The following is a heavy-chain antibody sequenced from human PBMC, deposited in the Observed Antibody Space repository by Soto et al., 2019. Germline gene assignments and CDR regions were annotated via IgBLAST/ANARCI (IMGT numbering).Heavy chain of an antibody. J-gene: IGHJ4*02. CDR2: TKHRPENFAT. V-gene: IGHV3-72*01. Sequence: PGGSLRLSCAASGFTLSDQYMDWVRQAPGKGLEWVGRTKHRPENFATQYAASVEGRFTISRDDSKNLLYLQMNSLKTEDTAVYYCGTRMSSVGYWGQGTLVTVAS. CDR3: GTRMSSVGY. CDR1: GFTLSDQY.